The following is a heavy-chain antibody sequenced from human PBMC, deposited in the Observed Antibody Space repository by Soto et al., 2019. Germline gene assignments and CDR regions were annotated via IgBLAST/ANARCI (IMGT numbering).Heavy chain of an antibody. CDR1: GLTFRTYW. CDR2: IDTDGRSI. D-gene: IGHD2-8*01. CDR3: VREGRDTNNYQLGGFDF. Sequence: PGGSLRLSCAASGLTFRTYWMHWVRQAPGKGLVWVSRIDTDGRSISYADSVKGRFTISRDNAKNTLYLQMGSLKDEDTAVYYCVREGRDTNNYQLGGFDFWGQGTQVTVSS. J-gene: IGHJ4*02. V-gene: IGHV3-74*01.